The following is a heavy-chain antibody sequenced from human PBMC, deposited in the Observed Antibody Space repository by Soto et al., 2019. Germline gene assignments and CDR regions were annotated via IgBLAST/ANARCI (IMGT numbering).Heavy chain of an antibody. J-gene: IGHJ3*02. V-gene: IGHV3-33*01. D-gene: IGHD2-21*02. CDR1: GFTFSTYG. CDR3: AREEDCGGDWGAFDI. Sequence: QVQLVESGGGVVQPGRSLRLSCAASGFTFSTYGMHWVRQAPGKGLEWVAVIWYDATKKLYADSVKGRFTISSDNSKNTLYLEMNSLRAEDTAVYYCAREEDCGGDWGAFDIWGQGTMVTVSS. CDR2: IWYDATKK.